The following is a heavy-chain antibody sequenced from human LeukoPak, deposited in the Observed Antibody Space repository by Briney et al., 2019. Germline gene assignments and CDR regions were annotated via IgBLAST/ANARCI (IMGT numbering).Heavy chain of an antibody. CDR2: IYSGGST. D-gene: IGHD3-10*01. CDR1: ELTLSSNY. V-gene: IGHV3-53*01. Sequence: GGSLRLSCAASELTLSSNYMSWIRQAPGRGLEWVSFIYSGGSTYYADSVRGRFIISRDNSKNTLYLQMNSLRAEDTAVYYCARMLVYGSGGEAFDCWGQGTLVTVSS. J-gene: IGHJ4*02. CDR3: ARMLVYGSGGEAFDC.